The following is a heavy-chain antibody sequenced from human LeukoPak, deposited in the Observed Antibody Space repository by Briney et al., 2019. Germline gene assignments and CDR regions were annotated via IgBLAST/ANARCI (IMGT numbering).Heavy chain of an antibody. Sequence: PSETLSLTCAACGGSFSGYYWSWIRQPPGKGLEWIGEINHSGSTNYNPSLKSRVTISVDTSKNQFSLKLSSVTAADTAVYYCARGLRLGFCSGGSCHPTSRIYYYYYGMDVWGQGTTVTVSS. D-gene: IGHD2-15*01. V-gene: IGHV4-34*01. CDR1: GGSFSGYY. J-gene: IGHJ6*02. CDR3: ARGLRLGFCSGGSCHPTSRIYYYYYGMDV. CDR2: INHSGST.